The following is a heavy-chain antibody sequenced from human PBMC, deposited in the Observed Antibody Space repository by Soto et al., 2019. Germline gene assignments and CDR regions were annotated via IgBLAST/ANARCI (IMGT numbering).Heavy chain of an antibody. Sequence: QVPLVQSGAEVKKPGSSVKVSCKASGGTFSSYTISWVRQAPGQGLEWMGRIIPILGIANYAQKFQGRVTITADKSTSTAYMELSSLRSEDTAVYYCARGFLGIYGMDVWGQGTTVTVSS. J-gene: IGHJ6*02. D-gene: IGHD1-20*01. CDR3: ARGFLGIYGMDV. V-gene: IGHV1-69*02. CDR1: GGTFSSYT. CDR2: IIPILGIA.